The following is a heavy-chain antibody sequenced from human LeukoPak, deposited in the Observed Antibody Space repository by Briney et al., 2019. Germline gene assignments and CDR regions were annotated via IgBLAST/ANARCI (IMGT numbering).Heavy chain of an antibody. CDR2: INHSGST. Sequence: SETLSLTCAVYGGSFSVYYWSWIRQPPGKGLEWIGEINHSGSTNYNPSLKSRVTISVDTSKNQFSLKLSSVTAADTAVYYCAVGWPGYFDYWGQGTLVTVSS. CDR3: AVGWPGYFDY. CDR1: GGSFSVYY. V-gene: IGHV4-34*01. J-gene: IGHJ4*02. D-gene: IGHD6-19*01.